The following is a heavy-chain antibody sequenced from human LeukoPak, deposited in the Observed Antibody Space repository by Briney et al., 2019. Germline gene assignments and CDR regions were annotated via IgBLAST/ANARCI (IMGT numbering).Heavy chain of an antibody. CDR3: ARESDYGSGSYLDY. J-gene: IGHJ4*02. V-gene: IGHV1-2*04. Sequence: ASVKVSCKASGYTFTGYYMHWVRQAPGQGLEWMGWINPNSGGTNYAQKFQGWVTMTRDTSISTAYMELSRLRSDDTAVYYCARESDYGSGSYLDYWGQGTLVTVSS. CDR1: GYTFTGYY. D-gene: IGHD3-10*01. CDR2: INPNSGGT.